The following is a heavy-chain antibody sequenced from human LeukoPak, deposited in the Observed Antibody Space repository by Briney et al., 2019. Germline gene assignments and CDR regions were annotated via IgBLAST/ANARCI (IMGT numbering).Heavy chain of an antibody. CDR3: ARGLYPDYYVSSGSSPPEH. D-gene: IGHD3-22*01. Sequence: GGSLRLSCAASGFTFSSYSMNWVRQAPGKGLEWVSSISSSGSYIYYADSMQGRFTISRDNSKNSLFLQMNSLRAEDTAVYYCARGLYPDYYVSSGSSPPEHWGQGTLVTVSS. V-gene: IGHV3-21*01. CDR1: GFTFSSYS. CDR2: ISSSGSYI. J-gene: IGHJ1*01.